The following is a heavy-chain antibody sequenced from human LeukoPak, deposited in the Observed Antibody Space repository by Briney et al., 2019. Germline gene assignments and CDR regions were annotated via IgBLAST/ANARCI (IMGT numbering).Heavy chain of an antibody. CDR2: AGNDGRIK. J-gene: IGHJ5*02. D-gene: IGHD2-8*01. CDR1: GFTFTTRG. Sequence: GGSLILSCAASGFTFTTRGMHWVRQAPGKGPQWVAFAGNDGRIKYNENSVEGRFTISRDNSKNTLYLQMNSLRPEDTAVYYCATTEGVTDKWLDPWGQGTQVTVSS. CDR3: ATTEGVTDKWLDP. V-gene: IGHV3-30*02.